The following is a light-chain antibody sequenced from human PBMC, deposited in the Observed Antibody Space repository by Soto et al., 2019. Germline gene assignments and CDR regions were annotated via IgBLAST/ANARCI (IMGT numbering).Light chain of an antibody. CDR1: QSVKSSY. V-gene: IGKV3-20*01. CDR2: GAS. CDR3: QHYGSSPPNT. J-gene: IGKJ2*01. Sequence: ELVLTQSPGTLSLSPGERATLSCRASQSVKSSYLAWYQQKPGQAPRLLIYGASSRATGIPDRFSGSGSGTDFTLTIIRLQPEDFAVYYCQHYGSSPPNTFGQGTKLEIK.